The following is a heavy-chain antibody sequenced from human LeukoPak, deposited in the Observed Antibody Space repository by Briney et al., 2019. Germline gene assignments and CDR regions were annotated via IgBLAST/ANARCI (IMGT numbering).Heavy chain of an antibody. D-gene: IGHD3-9*01. J-gene: IGHJ4*02. Sequence: SETLSLTCAVYGLSFSGYYWSWIRQPPGKGLEWIGEINHSGSTNYNPSLKSRVTISVDTSKNQFSLKLSSVTAADTAVYYCAGHLRYFDYWGQGTLVTVSS. CDR3: AGHLRYFDY. V-gene: IGHV4-34*01. CDR1: GLSFSGYY. CDR2: INHSGST.